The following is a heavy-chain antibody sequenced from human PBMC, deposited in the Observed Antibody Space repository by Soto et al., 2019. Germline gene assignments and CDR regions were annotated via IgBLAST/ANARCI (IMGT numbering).Heavy chain of an antibody. CDR3: ARAIAALNWFDP. V-gene: IGHV4-59*01. D-gene: IGHD6-13*01. CDR2: IYYSEST. Sequence: SETLSLTCTVSGGSTSSYYWSWIRQPPGKGLEWIGYIYYSESTKYNPSLKSRVTISVDTSKNQFSLKLTSVTTADTAVYYCARAIAALNWFDPWGQGTLVTVSS. J-gene: IGHJ5*02. CDR1: GGSTSSYY.